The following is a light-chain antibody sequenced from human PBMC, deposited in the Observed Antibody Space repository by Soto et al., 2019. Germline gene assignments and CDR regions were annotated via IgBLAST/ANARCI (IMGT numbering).Light chain of an antibody. CDR3: SSCRGITALV. CDR2: EVS. J-gene: IGLJ3*02. Sequence: QSALTQPASVSGSPGQSITISCTETSSDVGGYNFVSWYQQRPGKAPKLMIYEVSNRPSGVSNRFSGSKSGNTASLTISGLQVEDEADYYCSSCRGITALVFGGGTQLTVL. V-gene: IGLV2-14*03. CDR1: SSDVGGYNF.